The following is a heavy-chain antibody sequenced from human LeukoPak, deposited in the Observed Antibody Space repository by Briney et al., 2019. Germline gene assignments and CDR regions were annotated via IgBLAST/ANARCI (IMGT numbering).Heavy chain of an antibody. CDR1: GGSFSGYY. Sequence: PSETLSLTCAVYGGSFSGYYWSWIRQPPGKGLEWIGEINHSGSTIYNPSLKSRVTISVDTSKNQFSLKLSSVTAADTAVYYCARDGQVRSSSWYDYWGQGALVTVSS. D-gene: IGHD6-13*01. J-gene: IGHJ4*02. CDR3: ARDGQVRSSSWYDY. CDR2: INHSGST. V-gene: IGHV4-34*01.